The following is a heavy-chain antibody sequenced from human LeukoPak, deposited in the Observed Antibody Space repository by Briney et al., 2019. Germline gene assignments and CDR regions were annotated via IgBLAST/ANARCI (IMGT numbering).Heavy chain of an antibody. Sequence: SQTLSLTCAISGDSVSSNSAAWNWIRQSPSRGLEWLGRTYYRSKWSTDYAVFVKSRLTINPDTSKNQFSLHLKSVTPEDTAVYYCARMVGNSPDYWGQGTLVTVSS. J-gene: IGHJ4*02. CDR3: ARMVGNSPDY. D-gene: IGHD2/OR15-2a*01. CDR2: TYYRSKWST. CDR1: GDSVSSNSAA. V-gene: IGHV6-1*01.